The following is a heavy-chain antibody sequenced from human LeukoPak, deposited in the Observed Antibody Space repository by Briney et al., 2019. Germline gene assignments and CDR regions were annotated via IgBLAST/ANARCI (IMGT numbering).Heavy chain of an antibody. V-gene: IGHV3-11*06. J-gene: IGHJ4*02. CDR3: ARDPRLEISGMVIDMLDY. D-gene: IGHD3-3*01. Sequence: PGGSLRLSCAASGFTFSDFYMSWIRQAPGKGLEWVSYISSSSTYIYYAASVKGRFAISRDNARNSLFLQMNSLRAEDSGIYYCARDPRLEISGMVIDMLDYWGQGTLVTVSS. CDR1: GFTFSDFY. CDR2: ISSSSTYI.